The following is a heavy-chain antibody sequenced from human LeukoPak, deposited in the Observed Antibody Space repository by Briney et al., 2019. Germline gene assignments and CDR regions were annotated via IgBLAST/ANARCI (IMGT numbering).Heavy chain of an antibody. CDR1: GGSISSYY. CDR3: ARDRELLPFFDL. CDR2: IYYSGST. V-gene: IGHV4-59*01. Sequence: PSETLSLTCTVSGGSISSYYWSWIRQPPGKGLEWIGYIYYSGSTNYNPSLKSRVTISVDTSKNQFSLKLSSVTAADTAVYYCARDRELLPFFDLWGRGTLVTVSS. D-gene: IGHD1-26*01. J-gene: IGHJ2*01.